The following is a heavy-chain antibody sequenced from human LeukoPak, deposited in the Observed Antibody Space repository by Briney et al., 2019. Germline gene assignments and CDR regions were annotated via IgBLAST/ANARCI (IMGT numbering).Heavy chain of an antibody. CDR1: GGSISSTIYY. J-gene: IGHJ4*02. CDR3: ARHTTIFVVFIIPTTEYYFDC. V-gene: IGHV4-39*01. D-gene: IGHD3-3*01. Sequence: SETLSLTCTVSGGSISSTIYYWGWLRQPPGKGLEWIGSIYYSGSTYYNPSPKGRVTISVDTSKNQFSLKLRSVTAAHTAVYYCARHTTIFVVFIIPTTEYYFDCWGQGTLVTVCS. CDR2: IYYSGST.